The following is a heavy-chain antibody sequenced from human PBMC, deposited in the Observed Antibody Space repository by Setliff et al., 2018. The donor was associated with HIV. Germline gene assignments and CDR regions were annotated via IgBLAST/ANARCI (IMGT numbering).Heavy chain of an antibody. Sequence: PSETLSLTCSVSAFSMSSYYWSFIRQPPGKGLEWIGCVYYTGSTNYSPSLKSRVTISIDTSKNQFSLKLSSVTAADTAAYYCARGPTVTARRERAFDIWGQGTMVTVSS. J-gene: IGHJ3*02. CDR1: AFSMSSYY. V-gene: IGHV4-59*01. CDR3: ARGPTVTARRERAFDI. CDR2: VYYTGST. D-gene: IGHD4-17*01.